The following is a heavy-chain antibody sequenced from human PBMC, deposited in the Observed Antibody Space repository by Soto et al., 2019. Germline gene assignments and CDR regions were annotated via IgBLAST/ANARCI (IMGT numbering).Heavy chain of an antibody. V-gene: IGHV3-23*01. CDR2: ISGSGGST. CDR3: AKDGYCTNGVCYYYYGMDV. D-gene: IGHD2-8*01. CDR1: GFTFSSYA. J-gene: IGHJ6*02. Sequence: PGGSLRLSCAASGFTFSSYAMSWVRQAPGKGLEWVSAISGSGGSTYYADSVKGRFTISRDNSKNTLYLQMNSLRAEDTAVYYCAKDGYCTNGVCYYYYGMDVWGQGTTVTVS.